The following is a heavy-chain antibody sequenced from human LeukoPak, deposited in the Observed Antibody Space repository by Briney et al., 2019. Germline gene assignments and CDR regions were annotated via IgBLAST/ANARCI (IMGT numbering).Heavy chain of an antibody. CDR2: MNPNSGNT. D-gene: IGHD3-3*01. CDR3: ARGEHDFWSGTPDYMDV. J-gene: IGHJ6*03. Sequence: GASVKVSCKASGYTFTSYDINWVRQATGQGLEWMGWMNPNSGNTGYAQKFQGRVTITRNTSISTAYMELSSLRSEDTAVYYCARGEHDFWSGTPDYMDVWGKGTTVTVSS. CDR1: GYTFTSYD. V-gene: IGHV1-8*03.